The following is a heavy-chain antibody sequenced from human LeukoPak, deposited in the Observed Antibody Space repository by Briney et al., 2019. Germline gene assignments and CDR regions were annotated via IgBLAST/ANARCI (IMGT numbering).Heavy chain of an antibody. CDR2: INPNSGGT. Sequence: GASVKVSCKASGYTFTGYYMHWVRQAPGQGLEWMGWINPNSGGTNYAQKFQGRVTMTRDTSINTAYMELNSPTSDDTAMYYCARDAYSGFSSSYNMDSWGQGTLVTVSS. D-gene: IGHD5-18*01. V-gene: IGHV1-2*02. CDR3: ARDAYSGFSSSYNMDS. CDR1: GYTFTGYY. J-gene: IGHJ4*02.